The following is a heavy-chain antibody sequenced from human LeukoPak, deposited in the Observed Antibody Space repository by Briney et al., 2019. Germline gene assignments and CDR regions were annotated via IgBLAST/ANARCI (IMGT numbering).Heavy chain of an antibody. CDR2: ISGGGYNT. D-gene: IGHD4-17*01. J-gene: IGHJ4*02. Sequence: GGSLRLSCAASGFTFSNYAMSWVRQALGKGLEWVSAISGGGYNTYYADSVKGRFTMSRDNSKNTLHLQMNSLRAEDTAVYYCAKKTSDYGDASSPDYWGQGTLVTVSS. V-gene: IGHV3-23*01. CDR3: AKKTSDYGDASSPDY. CDR1: GFTFSNYA.